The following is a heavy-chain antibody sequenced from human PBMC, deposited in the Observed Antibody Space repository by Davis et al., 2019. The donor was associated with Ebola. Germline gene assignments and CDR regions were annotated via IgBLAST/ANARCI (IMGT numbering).Heavy chain of an antibody. D-gene: IGHD2-8*01. Sequence: GESLKISCAASGFAFSGSTMHWVRQASGKGLEWVGRIRSKANSYATAYAASVKGRFTISRDNAKNSLYLQMNSLRDEDTAVYYCARVAQYCTNGVCYEAIQLSYYYGMDVWGQGTTVTVSS. CDR3: ARVAQYCTNGVCYEAIQLSYYYGMDV. CDR1: GFAFSGST. V-gene: IGHV3-73*01. CDR2: IRSKANSYAT. J-gene: IGHJ6*02.